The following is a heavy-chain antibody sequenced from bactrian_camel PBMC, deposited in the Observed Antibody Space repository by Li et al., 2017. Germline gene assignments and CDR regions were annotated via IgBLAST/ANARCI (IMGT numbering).Heavy chain of an antibody. Sequence: HVQLVESGGGSVQAGGSLTLSWATVGPTFSSDCMAWSRQAPGKEREGVASIDNTGSTTYPSSVKGRFIISRDNAKNTLYLQMNSLKTEDTAVYYCAKTGWSVELHGMDYWGQGTQVTVS. D-gene: IGHD3*01. J-gene: IGHJ4*01. CDR3: AKTGWSVELHGMDY. CDR1: GPTFSSDC. V-gene: IGHV3S55*01. CDR2: IDNTGST.